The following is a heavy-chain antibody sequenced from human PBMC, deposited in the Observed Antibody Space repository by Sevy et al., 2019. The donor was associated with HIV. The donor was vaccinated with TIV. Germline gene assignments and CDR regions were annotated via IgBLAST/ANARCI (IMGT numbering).Heavy chain of an antibody. V-gene: IGHV1-18*01. CDR1: GYTFTSYG. Sequence: ASVKVSCKASGYTFTSYGISWVRQAPGQGLEWMGWISAYNGNTNYAQKLQGRVTMTTDTSTSTAYMELRSLRSDDTDVYYCARDRVGRSGISWDRIDAFDIWGQGTMVTVSS. J-gene: IGHJ3*02. D-gene: IGHD6-13*01. CDR2: ISAYNGNT. CDR3: ARDRVGRSGISWDRIDAFDI.